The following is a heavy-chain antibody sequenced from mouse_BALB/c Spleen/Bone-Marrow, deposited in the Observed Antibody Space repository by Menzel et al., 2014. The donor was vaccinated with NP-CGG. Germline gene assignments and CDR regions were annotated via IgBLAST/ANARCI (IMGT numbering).Heavy chain of an antibody. D-gene: IGHD2-3*01. V-gene: IGHV5-17*02. CDR3: ARSDGAMDY. J-gene: IGHJ4*01. Sequence: EAQGVESGGGLVQPGGSRKLSCAASGFTFSSFGMHWVRQAPEKGLEWVAYISTGSSTIYYADTVKGRFTISRDNPKNTLFLQMTSLRSEDTAMYYCARSDGAMDYWGQGTSVTVSS. CDR2: ISTGSSTI. CDR1: GFTFSSFG.